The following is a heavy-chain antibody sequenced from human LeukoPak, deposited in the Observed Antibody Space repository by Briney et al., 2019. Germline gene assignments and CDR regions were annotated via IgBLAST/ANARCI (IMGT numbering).Heavy chain of an antibody. CDR1: GYSFTDYY. CDR2: INTKSGRT. Sequence: ASVRVSCKTSGYSFTDYYIHWVRQAPGQGLEWMGWINTKSGRTSSARKLQGRVTMTRDPSITTVYMDMAWLTSDDTAIYFCARADFIDAGPYLIGPWGQGTLVTVSS. V-gene: IGHV1-2*02. J-gene: IGHJ5*02. CDR3: ARADFIDAGPYLIGP. D-gene: IGHD3-3*01.